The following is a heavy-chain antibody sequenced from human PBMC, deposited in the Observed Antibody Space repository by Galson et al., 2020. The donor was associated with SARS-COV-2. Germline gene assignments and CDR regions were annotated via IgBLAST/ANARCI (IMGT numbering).Heavy chain of an antibody. Sequence: GESLKISCQTSGYTFMPYYMHWVRQAPGQGLEWIGWIYPNSGDTYYGQKFQGRVTLTRDTSVNTVYLELSGLRSDDTASYYCARENWYYDYWGQGTAVTVSS. V-gene: IGHV1-2*02. J-gene: IGHJ4*02. CDR3: ARENWYYDY. D-gene: IGHD1-1*01. CDR1: GYTFMPYY. CDR2: IYPNSGDT.